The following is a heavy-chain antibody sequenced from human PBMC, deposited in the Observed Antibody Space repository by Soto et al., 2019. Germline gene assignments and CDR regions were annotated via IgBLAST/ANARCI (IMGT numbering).Heavy chain of an antibody. D-gene: IGHD6-19*01. CDR2: TYYRSKWYN. CDR3: AFLKDSAGWHRCWYDFDF. V-gene: IGHV6-1*01. CDR1: GCRFCRNLAA. J-gene: IGHJ4*02. Sequence: TPALSRTYSICGCRFCRNLAASSRISQTPSRGLEWLGRTYYRSKWYNDYAVSVKSRITINPDTSKNQFSLQLNSVTPEDTAVYYCAFLKDSAGWHRCWYDFDFWVQRTL.